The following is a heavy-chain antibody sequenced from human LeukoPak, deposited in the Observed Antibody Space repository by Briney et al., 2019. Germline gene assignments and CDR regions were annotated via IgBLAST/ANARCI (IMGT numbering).Heavy chain of an antibody. CDR3: VKDAGIAVAGAKGAFDY. CDR2: ISGRGDST. CDR1: GFTVSSNY. Sequence: GGSLRLSCAASGFTVSSNYMSWVRQAPGKGLEWVSVISGRGDSTSYADSVKGRFTISRDNSKNTLYLHMNSLRADDTTVYYCVKDAGIAVAGAKGAFDYWGQGTLVTVSS. D-gene: IGHD6-19*01. J-gene: IGHJ4*02. V-gene: IGHV3-23*01.